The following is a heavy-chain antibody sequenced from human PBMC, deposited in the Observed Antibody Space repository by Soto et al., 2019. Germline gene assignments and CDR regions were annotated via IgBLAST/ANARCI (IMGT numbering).Heavy chain of an antibody. CDR1: GFTFSSYS. CDR2: ISSSSSYI. V-gene: IGHV3-21*01. CDR3: ARDRWELLGGYYYYGMDV. J-gene: IGHJ6*02. Sequence: PGGSLRLSCAASGFTFSSYSMNWVRQAPGKGLEWVSSISSSSSYIYYADSVKGRFTISRDNAKNSLYLQMNSLRAEDTAVYYCARDRWELLGGYYYYGMDVWGQGTTVTVSS. D-gene: IGHD1-26*01.